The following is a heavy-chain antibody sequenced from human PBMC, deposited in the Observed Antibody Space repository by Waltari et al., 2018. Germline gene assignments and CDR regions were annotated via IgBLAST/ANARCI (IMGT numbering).Heavy chain of an antibody. D-gene: IGHD3-9*01. Sequence: QVRLVQSGAEVKQPGSSVKVSCKESGGPFGGYAITWVRQAPGQGLEWMGGVIPIFGTPNYAPKFQGRVTVSADASTTAAYMELRSLRSDDTAVYYCAKRRLGYAFDIWGQGTLVTVSS. J-gene: IGHJ3*02. V-gene: IGHV1-69*12. CDR2: VIPIFGTP. CDR1: GGPFGGYA. CDR3: AKRRLGYAFDI.